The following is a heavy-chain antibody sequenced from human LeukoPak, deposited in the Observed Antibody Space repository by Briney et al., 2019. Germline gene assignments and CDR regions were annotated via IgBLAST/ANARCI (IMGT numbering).Heavy chain of an antibody. J-gene: IGHJ4*02. V-gene: IGHV1-18*01. CDR3: ARSNSGYVDY. D-gene: IGHD1-26*01. CDR2: ISAYNGNT. CDR1: GYTFTRYG. Sequence: GASVKVSCKASGYTFTRYGISWERHAPGQGLEWMGWISAYNGNTNYAQKLQGRVTMTTDTSTSTAYMELRSLRSDDTAVYYCARSNSGYVDYWGQGTLVTVSS.